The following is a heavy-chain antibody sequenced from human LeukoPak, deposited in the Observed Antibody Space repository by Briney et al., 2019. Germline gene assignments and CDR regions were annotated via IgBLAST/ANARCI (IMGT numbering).Heavy chain of an antibody. Sequence: ASVKVSCNASGYTFTSYDINWVRQATGQGLEWMGWMNPNSGNTGYAQKFQGRVTMTRNTFISTAYMELRSLRSDDTAVYYCARKGSSWRIDYWGQGTLVTVSS. CDR2: MNPNSGNT. CDR1: GYTFTSYD. CDR3: ARKGSSWRIDY. D-gene: IGHD6-13*01. V-gene: IGHV1-8*01. J-gene: IGHJ4*02.